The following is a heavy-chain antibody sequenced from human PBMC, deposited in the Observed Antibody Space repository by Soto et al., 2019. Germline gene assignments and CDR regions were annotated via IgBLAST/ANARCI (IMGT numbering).Heavy chain of an antibody. CDR2: ISGSGDST. D-gene: IGHD1-1*01. V-gene: IGHV3-23*01. J-gene: IGHJ4*02. Sequence: GGSLRLSCAASGFPFSSYAMSWVRQAPGKGLEWVSVISGSGDSTYYADSVKDRFTISRDNSKNTLYLQMNSLRAEDTAVYYCAKRATGTYFDYWGQGTLVTVSS. CDR3: AKRATGTYFDY. CDR1: GFPFSSYA.